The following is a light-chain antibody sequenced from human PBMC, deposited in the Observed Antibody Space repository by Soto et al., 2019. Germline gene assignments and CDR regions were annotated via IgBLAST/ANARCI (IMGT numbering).Light chain of an antibody. CDR1: QTVSSN. CDR3: QQYNNWPPIT. V-gene: IGKV3-15*01. J-gene: IGKJ5*01. CDR2: DTS. Sequence: EIVLTQSPATLSLSPGERATLSCRASQTVSSNYLAWYQQKPGQAPRLLIYDTSTRATGIPARFSGSGSGTEFTLTISRLQSEDFAVYYCQQYNNWPPITFGQGTRLEIK.